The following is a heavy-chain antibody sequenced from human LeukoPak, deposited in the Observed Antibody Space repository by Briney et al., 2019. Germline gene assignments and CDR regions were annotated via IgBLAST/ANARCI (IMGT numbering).Heavy chain of an antibody. CDR3: ARDTPVVVPAAMAYYYYYYMDV. CDR2: IYTSGST. J-gene: IGHJ6*03. Sequence: SETLSLTCTVSGGSISSYYWSWIRQPAGKGLEWIGRIYTSGSTNYNPSLKSRVTMSVDTSKNQFSLKLSSVTAADTAVYYCARDTPVVVPAAMAYYYYYYMDVWGKGTTVTVSS. V-gene: IGHV4-4*07. CDR1: GGSISSYY. D-gene: IGHD2-2*01.